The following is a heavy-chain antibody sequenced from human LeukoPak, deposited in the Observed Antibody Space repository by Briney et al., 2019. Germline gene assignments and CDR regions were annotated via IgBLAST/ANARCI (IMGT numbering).Heavy chain of an antibody. CDR1: GYTFTSYG. Sequence: GASVKVSCKASGYTFTSYGISWVRQAPGQGLEWMGWISGYSGNTNYGQKLQGRVTMTTDTSTSTAYMELRSLRSDDTAVYYCVLGGRMATITKLDYFDYWGQGTLVTVSS. CDR2: ISGYSGNT. J-gene: IGHJ4*02. V-gene: IGHV1-18*01. D-gene: IGHD5-12*01. CDR3: VLGGRMATITKLDYFDY.